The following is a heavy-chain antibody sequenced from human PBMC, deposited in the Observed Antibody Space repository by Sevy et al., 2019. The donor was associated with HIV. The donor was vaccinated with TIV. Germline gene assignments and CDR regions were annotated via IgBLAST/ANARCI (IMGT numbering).Heavy chain of an antibody. D-gene: IGHD1-26*01. CDR2: IKQDGSEK. J-gene: IGHJ6*02. CDR1: EFTFSSYW. Sequence: LSLTCAASEFTFSSYWMSWVRQAPGKGLEWVANIKQDGSEKYYVDSVKGRFTISRDNAKNSLYLQMNSLRAEDTAVYYCARSGGSYDYGMDVWDQGTTVTVSS. CDR3: ARSGGSYDYGMDV. V-gene: IGHV3-7*01.